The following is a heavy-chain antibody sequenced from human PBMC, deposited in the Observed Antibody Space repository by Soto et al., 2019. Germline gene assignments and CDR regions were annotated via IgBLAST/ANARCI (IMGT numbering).Heavy chain of an antibody. D-gene: IGHD6-19*01. Sequence: QVQLQESGPGLVKPSGTLSLTCAVSSGSVFSSNWGSWVRLPPGKGLEWIGETRNSGGANYNPSLTSRVTITVDRSRNHIFLELSSVTAADTAVYYGASHLVMAGTRGFDHWCLGTLVTVSS. V-gene: IGHV4-4*02. CDR2: TRNSGGA. J-gene: IGHJ4*02. CDR1: SGSVFSSNW. CDR3: ASHLVMAGTRGFDH.